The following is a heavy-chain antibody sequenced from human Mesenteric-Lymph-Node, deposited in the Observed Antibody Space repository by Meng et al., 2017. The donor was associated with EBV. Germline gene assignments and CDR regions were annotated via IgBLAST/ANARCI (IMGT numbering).Heavy chain of an antibody. V-gene: IGHV4-4*02. D-gene: IGHD3-22*01. CDR3: ASGRGGYYLFDS. J-gene: IGHJ4*02. CDR2: IYHSGRT. Sequence: QWQLQASGPGLVKPSGSLSLTFACSVDSNSSYHWGSWVRQSPGKGLEWIGEIYHSGRTNYNPSFKSRVTISEDKSGTQFSLKLTSVTAADTAVYYCASGRGGYYLFDSWGQGTLVTVSS. CDR1: VDSNSSYHW.